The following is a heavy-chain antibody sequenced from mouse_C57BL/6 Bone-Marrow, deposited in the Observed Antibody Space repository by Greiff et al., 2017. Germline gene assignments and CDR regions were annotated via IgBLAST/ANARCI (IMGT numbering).Heavy chain of an antibody. Sequence: EVKVVEPGGDLVKPGASLKLSCAASGFTFSSYGMSWVRQTPDKRLEWVATISSGGSYTYYPDSMQGRFTISRDNAKNTQYLQMSSLKSEDTAMYYCARHGYFDVWGTGTTVTVSS. CDR2: ISSGGSYT. J-gene: IGHJ1*03. CDR1: GFTFSSYG. CDR3: ARHGYFDV. V-gene: IGHV5-6*01.